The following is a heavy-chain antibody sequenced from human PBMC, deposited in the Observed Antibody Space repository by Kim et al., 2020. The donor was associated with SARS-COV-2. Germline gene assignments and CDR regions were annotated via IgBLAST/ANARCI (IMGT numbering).Heavy chain of an antibody. CDR2: IHYNGST. CDR3: AREYSSFEF. D-gene: IGHD4-4*01. J-gene: IGHJ4*01. Sequence: SETLSLTCTVSGGSISIYYWSWLRQPPGKGLEWIGFIHYNGSTAYYPSLKGRVSISVDTSKNQISLTLTSVTTADTAVYYCAREYSSFEFWGPGSLVPVS. V-gene: IGHV4-59*01. CDR1: GGSISIYY.